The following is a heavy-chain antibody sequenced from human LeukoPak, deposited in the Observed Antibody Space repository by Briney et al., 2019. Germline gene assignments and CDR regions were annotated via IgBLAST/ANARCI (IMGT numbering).Heavy chain of an antibody. CDR2: IYHSGSA. D-gene: IGHD3-22*01. Sequence: SETLSLTCAVSGGSISSGGYSWNWIRQPPGKGLEWLGHIYHSGSAYYNPSLKSRVTISVDRSKNQFSLKLSSVTAADTAVYYCARDNDSSGGYFDYWGQGTLVTVSS. J-gene: IGHJ4*02. CDR3: ARDNDSSGGYFDY. V-gene: IGHV4-30-2*01. CDR1: GGSISSGGYS.